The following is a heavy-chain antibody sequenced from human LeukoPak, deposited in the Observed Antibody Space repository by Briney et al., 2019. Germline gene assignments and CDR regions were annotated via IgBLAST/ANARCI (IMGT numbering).Heavy chain of an antibody. D-gene: IGHD6-19*01. CDR1: GGSISSGDYY. J-gene: IGHJ6*03. CDR3: ARGMIVSSGWYGSYYYYYMDV. V-gene: IGHV4-30-4*08. CDR2: IYYSGST. Sequence: PSQTLSLTCTVSGGSISSGDYYWSWIRQPPGKGLEWIGYIYYSGSTYYNPSLKSRVTISVDTSKNQFSLKLSSVTAADTAVYYCARGMIVSSGWYGSYYYYYMDVWGKGTTVTVSS.